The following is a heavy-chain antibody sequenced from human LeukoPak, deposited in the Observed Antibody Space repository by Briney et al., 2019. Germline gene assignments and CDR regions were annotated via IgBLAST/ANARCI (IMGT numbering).Heavy chain of an antibody. CDR1: GGTFSSYA. CDR3: ARDGGGVAFDI. CDR2: IIPIFGTA. J-gene: IGHJ3*02. V-gene: IGHV1-69*13. Sequence: ASVNVSCTASGGTFSSYAISWVRQAPGQGLEWMGGIIPIFGTANYTQKFQGRVTITADESTSTAYMELSSLRSKDTAVYYCARDGGGVAFDIWGQGTTVTVSS. D-gene: IGHD3-10*01.